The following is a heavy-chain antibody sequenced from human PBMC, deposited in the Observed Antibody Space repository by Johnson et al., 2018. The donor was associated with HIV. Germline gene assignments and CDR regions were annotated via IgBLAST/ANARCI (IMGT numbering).Heavy chain of an antibody. CDR1: GFTFSSYA. V-gene: IGHV3-23*04. CDR2: ASGSGGTT. J-gene: IGHJ3*02. CDR3: AKDRYDFWSGHPLPSDAFDI. Sequence: VQLVESGGGLVQPGGSLRLSCAASGFTFSSYAMSWVRQAPGKGLEWVSGASGSGGTTYYADSVKGRFTISRDNARDTLYLQMHRLRAEDTAVYYCAKDRYDFWSGHPLPSDAFDIWGQGTMVTVSS. D-gene: IGHD3-3*01.